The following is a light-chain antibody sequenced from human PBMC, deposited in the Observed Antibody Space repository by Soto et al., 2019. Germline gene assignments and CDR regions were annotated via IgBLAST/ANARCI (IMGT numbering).Light chain of an antibody. CDR2: MVS. CDR3: TSPTPGSLYV. V-gene: IGLV2-14*01. Sequence: QSALTQPASVSGSPGQSITIFCTGTSSDVGNYNYVSWYQQYPGRVPKLLIYMVSNRPSGVSNRFSGSKSGNTASLTISGLQAEYEAEYFCTSPTPGSLYVFGTGTKLTVL. CDR1: SSDVGNYNY. J-gene: IGLJ1*01.